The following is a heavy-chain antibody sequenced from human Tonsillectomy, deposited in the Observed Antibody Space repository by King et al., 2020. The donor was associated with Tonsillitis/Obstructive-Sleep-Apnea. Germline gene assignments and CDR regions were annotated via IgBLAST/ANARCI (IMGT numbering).Heavy chain of an antibody. Sequence: QLVQSGAEVKTPGASVKVSCKASGYTFTWYYIHWVRQARGQGLEWMGIINPSSGGTRYAQKFKGRVTMTTDTSASTVYLELSSLRSEDTAVYYCARDDVVGRYIDSWGQGTLVTVSS. CDR2: INPSSGGT. D-gene: IGHD2-21*01. V-gene: IGHV1-46*01. CDR3: ARDDVVGRYIDS. J-gene: IGHJ4*02. CDR1: GYTFTWYY.